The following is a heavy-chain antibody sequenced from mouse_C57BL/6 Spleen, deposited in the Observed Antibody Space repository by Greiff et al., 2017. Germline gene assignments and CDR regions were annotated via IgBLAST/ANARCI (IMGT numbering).Heavy chain of an antibody. CDR2: IWSGGST. D-gene: IGHD1-1*01. CDR3: ARKWEVATYYAMDY. CDR1: GFSLTSYG. J-gene: IGHJ4*01. Sequence: VKLQESGPGLVQPSQSLSITCTVSGFSLTSYGVHWVRQSPGKGLEWLGVIWSGGSTDYNAAFISRLSISKDNSKSQVFFKMNSLQADDTAIYYCARKWEVATYYAMDYWGQGTSVTVSS. V-gene: IGHV2-2*01.